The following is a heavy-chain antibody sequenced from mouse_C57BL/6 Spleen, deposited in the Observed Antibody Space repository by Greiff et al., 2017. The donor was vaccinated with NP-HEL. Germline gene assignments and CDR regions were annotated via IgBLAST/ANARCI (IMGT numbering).Heavy chain of an antibody. D-gene: IGHD3-2*02. CDR3: ARSRLSYAMDY. Sequence: VQLQQPGAELVKPGASVKLSCKASGYTFTSYWMHWVKQRPGQGLEWIGRIDPEDGETKYAPKFQGKATITADTSSNTAYLQLSSLTSEDTAVYYCARSRLSYAMDYWGQGTSVTVSS. J-gene: IGHJ4*01. CDR1: GYTFTSYW. CDR2: IDPEDGET. V-gene: IGHV14-2*01.